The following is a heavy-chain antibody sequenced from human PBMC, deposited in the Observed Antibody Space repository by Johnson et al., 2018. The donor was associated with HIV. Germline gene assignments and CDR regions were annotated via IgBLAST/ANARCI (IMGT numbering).Heavy chain of an antibody. Sequence: VQLVESGGGLVQPGGSLRVSCAASGFKYAASGLAFSNYAVKWVSHTPGGDGGTSFADSVRGRYIISRDNSKNTLYLQMNSLRAEDTAVYYCAKDLSDSSGYHDAFDIWGQGTMVTVSS. J-gene: IGHJ3*02. V-gene: IGHV3-23*04. CDR1: GFKYAA. CDR3: AKDLSDSSGYHDAFDI. D-gene: IGHD3-22*01. CDR2: TPGGDGGT.